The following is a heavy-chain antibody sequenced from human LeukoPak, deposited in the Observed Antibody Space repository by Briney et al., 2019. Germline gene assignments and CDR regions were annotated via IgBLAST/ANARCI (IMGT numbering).Heavy chain of an antibody. Sequence: GGSLRPSCSASGFTFSSYAMHWDRQAPGKGLEYVSAISSNGGSTYYADSVKGRFTISRDNSKNTLYLQMSSLRAEDTAVYYCVKPTYDTGDIWGQGTMVTVSS. V-gene: IGHV3-64D*06. J-gene: IGHJ3*02. CDR2: ISSNGGST. D-gene: IGHD3-9*01. CDR1: GFTFSSYA. CDR3: VKPTYDTGDI.